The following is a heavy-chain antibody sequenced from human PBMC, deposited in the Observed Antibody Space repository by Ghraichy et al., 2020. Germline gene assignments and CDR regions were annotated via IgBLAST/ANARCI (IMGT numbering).Heavy chain of an antibody. J-gene: IGHJ4*02. D-gene: IGHD1-14*01. CDR3: ARDKNHAQDS. CDR1: GFTFSDDW. Sequence: GESLNISCAASGFTFSDDWLHWVRQAPGKGLEWVAYIRQDGTEKYYVDSVKGRFIISRDNARNLLYLQMNSLRAEDTAVYFCARDKNHAQDSWGQGTLVTVSS. V-gene: IGHV3-7*03. CDR2: IRQDGTEK.